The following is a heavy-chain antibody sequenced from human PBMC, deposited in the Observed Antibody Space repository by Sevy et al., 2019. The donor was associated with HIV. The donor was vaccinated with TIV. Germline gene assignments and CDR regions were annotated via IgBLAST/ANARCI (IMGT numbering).Heavy chain of an antibody. J-gene: IGHJ6*02. CDR1: GGSFSRYY. CDR3: ARGVVIRSYYYYGMDV. V-gene: IGHV4-59*01. Sequence: SETLSLTCTVSGGSFSRYYWSWIRQPPGKGLEWIGYIYYSGSTNYNPSLKSRVTISVDTSKNQFSLKLSSVTAADMAVYYCARGVVIRSYYYYGMDVWGQGTTVTVSS. CDR2: IYYSGST. D-gene: IGHD3-3*01.